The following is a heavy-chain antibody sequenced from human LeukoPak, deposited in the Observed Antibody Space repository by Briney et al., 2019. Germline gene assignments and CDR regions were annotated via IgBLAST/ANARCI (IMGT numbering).Heavy chain of an antibody. V-gene: IGHV3-23*01. J-gene: IGHJ4*02. CDR3: AKDRGATQEIDY. D-gene: IGHD5-12*01. CDR2: ISGSGGST. Sequence: HPGGSLRLSCAASGFTFSSYAMSWVRQAPGKGLEWVSAISGSGGSTYDADSVKGRFTISGDNSKNTLYLQMNSLRAEDTAVYYCAKDRGATQEIDYWGQGTLVTVSS. CDR1: GFTFSSYA.